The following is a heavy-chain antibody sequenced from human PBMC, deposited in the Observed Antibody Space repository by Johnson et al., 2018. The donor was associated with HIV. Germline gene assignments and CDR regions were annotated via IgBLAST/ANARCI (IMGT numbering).Heavy chain of an antibody. CDR3: ARVSDDYGGNPAAWGAFDV. CDR1: GFSFEEYA. J-gene: IGHJ3*01. D-gene: IGHD4-23*01. CDR2: VSWNSGRI. Sequence: VQLVESGGGLVQPGRSLRLSCAASGFSFEEYAMHWVRQVPGKGLEWVSGVSWNSGRIAYADSVKGRFTISRDNSKNTLYLQMNSLRAEDMAGYYCARVSDDYGGNPAAWGAFDVWGQGTMVTVSS. V-gene: IGHV3-9*03.